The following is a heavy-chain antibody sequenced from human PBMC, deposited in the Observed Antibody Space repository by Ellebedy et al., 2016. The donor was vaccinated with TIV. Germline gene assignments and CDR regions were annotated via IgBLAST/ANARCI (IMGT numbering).Heavy chain of an antibody. CDR3: ASKYSGSLGDFHH. CDR1: GGTFRNYA. Sequence: GGSLRLXXKASGGTFRNYAFIWVRQAPGQGLEWMGGITPLSGTTNYAQRFQGRVTITADQSTSTAYMELRSLRFDDTAVYYCASKYSGSLGDFHHWGQGTLVSVSS. CDR2: ITPLSGTT. V-gene: IGHV1-69*01. D-gene: IGHD1-26*01. J-gene: IGHJ1*01.